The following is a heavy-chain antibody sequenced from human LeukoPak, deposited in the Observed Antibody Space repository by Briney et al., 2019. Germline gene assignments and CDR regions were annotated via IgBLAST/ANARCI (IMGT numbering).Heavy chain of an antibody. V-gene: IGHV3-23*01. CDR1: GFTLSSYA. D-gene: IGHD3-10*01. J-gene: IGHJ4*02. CDR3: AKEFGSWVDY. CDR2: ISGTGGTI. Sequence: PGGSLRLSCAASGFTLSSYAMHWVRQAPGKGLEWVSGISGTGGTIYYVDSVKGRFIISRDNSKNTLYLHMSSLRAEDTAIYYCAKEFGSWVDYWGQGTLVTVSS.